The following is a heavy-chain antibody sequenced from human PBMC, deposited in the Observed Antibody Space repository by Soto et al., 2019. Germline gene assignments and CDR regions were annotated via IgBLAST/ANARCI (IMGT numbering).Heavy chain of an antibody. CDR1: GGSVSSSSYF. Sequence: SETLSLTCTVSGGSVSSSSYFWGWIRQPPGKGLEWIGSIYYSVSTHFNPSLKSRVTISVDTSKNQFSLKLSSVTAADTAVYYCASHHYYDSSGRGFDYWGQGTPVTVSS. CDR2: IYYSVST. V-gene: IGHV4-39*01. CDR3: ASHHYYDSSGRGFDY. D-gene: IGHD3-22*01. J-gene: IGHJ4*02.